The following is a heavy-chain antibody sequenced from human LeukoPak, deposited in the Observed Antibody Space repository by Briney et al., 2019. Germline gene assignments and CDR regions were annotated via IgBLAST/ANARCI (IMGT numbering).Heavy chain of an antibody. J-gene: IGHJ5*02. CDR3: ARDGFPVWFGESTSNWFDP. CDR2: IYYSGST. D-gene: IGHD3-10*01. V-gene: IGHV4-39*07. Sequence: SETLSLTCTVSGGSISSSSYYWGWIRQPPGKGLEWIVSIYYSGSTYYNPSLKSRVTISVDTSKNQFSLKLSSVIAADTAVYYCARDGFPVWFGESTSNWFDPWGQGTLVTVSS. CDR1: GGSISSSSYY.